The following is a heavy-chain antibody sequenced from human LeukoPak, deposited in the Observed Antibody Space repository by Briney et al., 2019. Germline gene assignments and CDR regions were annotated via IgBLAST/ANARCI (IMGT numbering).Heavy chain of an antibody. D-gene: IGHD3-22*01. Sequence: SGTLSLTCAVSGGSISSSNWWSWVRQPPGKGLEWIGEIYHSGSTNYDPSLKSRVTISVDKSKNQFSLKLSSVTAADTAVYYCARGYYYDSSGPASAFDIWGQGTMVTVSP. J-gene: IGHJ3*02. CDR3: ARGYYYDSSGPASAFDI. V-gene: IGHV4-4*02. CDR1: GGSISSSNW. CDR2: IYHSGST.